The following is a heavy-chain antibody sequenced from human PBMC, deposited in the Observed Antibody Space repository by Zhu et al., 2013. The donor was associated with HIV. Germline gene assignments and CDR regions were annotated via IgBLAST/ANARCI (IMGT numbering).Heavy chain of an antibody. CDR1: GYIFTDYY. CDR3: ARAQRHGDYGNWFDP. CDR2: INPNSGGT. Sequence: QVQLVQSGAEVKKPGASVRVSCQASGYIFTDYYIHWVRQAPGQGLEWMGWINPNSGGTNYAQKFQGRVTMTRDTSISTAYMELSRLRSDDTAVYYCARAQRHGDYGNWFDPWGQGTLVTVSS. J-gene: IGHJ5*02. D-gene: IGHD4-17*01. V-gene: IGHV1-2*02.